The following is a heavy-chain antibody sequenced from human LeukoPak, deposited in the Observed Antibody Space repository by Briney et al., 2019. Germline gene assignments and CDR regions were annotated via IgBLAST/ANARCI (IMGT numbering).Heavy chain of an antibody. D-gene: IGHD1-26*01. V-gene: IGHV1-69*04. Sequence: SVKVSCKASGGTFSSYAISWVRQAPGQGLEWMGRIIPILGIANYAQKFQGRVTITADKSTSTAYMELSSLRSEDTAVYYCARDLNREWVDTFDIWGQGTMVTVSS. CDR3: ARDLNREWVDTFDI. CDR2: IIPILGIA. CDR1: GGTFSSYA. J-gene: IGHJ3*02.